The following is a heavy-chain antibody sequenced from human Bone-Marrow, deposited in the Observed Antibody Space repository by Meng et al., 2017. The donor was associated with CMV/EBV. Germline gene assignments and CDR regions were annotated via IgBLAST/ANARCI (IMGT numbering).Heavy chain of an antibody. V-gene: IGHV4-39*07. Sequence: SETLSLTCTVSGGSISSSSYYWGWIRQPPGKGLEWIGSIYYSGSTYYNPSLKSRVTISVDTSKNQFSLKLSSVTAADTAVYYCARDHTIGYYYDSSGYVDYWGQGTLVTVSS. J-gene: IGHJ4*02. CDR3: ARDHTIGYYYDSSGYVDY. CDR2: IYYSGST. D-gene: IGHD3-22*01. CDR1: GGSISSSSYY.